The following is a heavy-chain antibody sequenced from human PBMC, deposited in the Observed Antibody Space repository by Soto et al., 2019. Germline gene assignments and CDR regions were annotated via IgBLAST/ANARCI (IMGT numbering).Heavy chain of an antibody. CDR1: GDSVSRGDSY. CDR3: ARGMDNNKVGW. J-gene: IGHJ4*02. D-gene: IGHD1-1*01. CDR2: ICCSGST. Sequence: QVQLQESGPGLVKPSETLSLTCTVSGDSVSRGDSYWSWIRQPPGKGLEWIGYICCSGSTEYNPFLRSRAIISGDTSKNQFSLKLSTVTAADTAVYFCARGMDNNKVGWWGQGTLVTVSS. V-gene: IGHV4-61*08.